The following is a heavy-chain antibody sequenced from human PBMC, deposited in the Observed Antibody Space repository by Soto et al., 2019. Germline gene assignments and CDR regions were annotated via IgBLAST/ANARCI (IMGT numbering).Heavy chain of an antibody. J-gene: IGHJ4*02. CDR3: ARIPSGSFDY. V-gene: IGHV4-61*05. Sequence: SETLSLTCTVSGGSISRSSYYWGWIRQPPGEGLEWIGYIYHSGSTNYNPSLKSRVTISVDTSKNQFSLKLTSVTAADTAVYYCARIPSGSFDYWGQGTLVTVSS. D-gene: IGHD1-26*01. CDR1: GGSISRSSYY. CDR2: IYHSGST.